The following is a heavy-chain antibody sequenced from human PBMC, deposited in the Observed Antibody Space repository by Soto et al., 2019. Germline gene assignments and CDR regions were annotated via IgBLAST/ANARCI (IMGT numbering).Heavy chain of an antibody. V-gene: IGHV1-3*01. CDR1: GFTFSENL. J-gene: IGHJ3*01. CDR2: LNPDSGNT. D-gene: IGHD6-19*01. CDR3: ARDRRSAGPQPNDAFDV. Sequence: QVQLVQSGAELKKPGASVNISCTASGFTFSENLINWVRQAPGQGLEWMGWLNPDSGNTKYSETVQGRVTIARHSSASTAYMELSGLKNEDTAVYFCARDRRSAGPQPNDAFDVWGQGTMITVSS.